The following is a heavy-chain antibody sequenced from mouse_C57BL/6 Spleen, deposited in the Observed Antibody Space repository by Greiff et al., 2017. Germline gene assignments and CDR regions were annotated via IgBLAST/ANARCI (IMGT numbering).Heavy chain of an antibody. CDR2: IDPEDGDT. Sequence: VQLQQSGAELVRPGASVKLSCTASGFNITDYYMHWVKQRPEQGLEWIGRIDPEDGDTEYAPKFQGKATMTADTSSNTAYLQLSSLTSEDTAVCYCTAGIKLSLDYWGQGTTLTVSS. V-gene: IGHV14-1*01. CDR3: TAGIKLSLDY. J-gene: IGHJ2*01. CDR1: GFNITDYY.